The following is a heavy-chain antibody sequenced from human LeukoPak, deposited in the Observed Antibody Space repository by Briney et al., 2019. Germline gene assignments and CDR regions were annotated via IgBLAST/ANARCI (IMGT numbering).Heavy chain of an antibody. CDR1: GGSISSYY. CDR2: IYYSGST. D-gene: IGHD2-15*01. CDR3: ARSVEGYCSGGSCYYYSYYMDV. V-gene: IGHV4-59*01. Sequence: SETLSLTCTVSGGSISSYYWSWIRQPPGKGLEWIGYIYYSGSTNYNPSLKSRVTISVDTSKNQFSLKLNSVTAADTAVFYCARSVEGYCSGGSCYYYSYYMDVWGKGTTVTVSS. J-gene: IGHJ6*03.